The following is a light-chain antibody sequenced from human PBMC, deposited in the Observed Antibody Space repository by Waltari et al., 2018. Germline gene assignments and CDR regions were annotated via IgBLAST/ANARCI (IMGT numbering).Light chain of an antibody. CDR2: SAS. V-gene: IGKV3-15*01. J-gene: IGKJ4*01. CDR1: QRVITN. Sequence: RATQRVITNIAWYQQKPGQPPTLLIFSASTSAAASPSRICSSRSWTEYTLTITSLQFYDVGAYFCQQYHKWPPGGFGGGTKVEIE. CDR3: QQYHKWPPGG.